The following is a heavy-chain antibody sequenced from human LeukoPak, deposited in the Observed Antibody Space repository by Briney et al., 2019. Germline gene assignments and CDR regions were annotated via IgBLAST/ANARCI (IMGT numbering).Heavy chain of an antibody. Sequence: GGTLTLSCAASGFTFSSYWMSWIRQAPGKGLEWMANINQDGSKKYYVDSVKRRFTISRDNAKNSLFLQMNSLRAEDTADYYCASVQVFTRPPFDYWGQGTLVTVSS. CDR2: INQDGSKK. D-gene: IGHD5/OR15-5a*01. CDR1: GFTFSSYW. V-gene: IGHV3-7*01. J-gene: IGHJ4*02. CDR3: ASVQVFTRPPFDY.